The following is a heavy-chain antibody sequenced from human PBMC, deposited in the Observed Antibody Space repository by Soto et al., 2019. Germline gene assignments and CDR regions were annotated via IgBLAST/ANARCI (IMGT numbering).Heavy chain of an antibody. CDR3: ARLQVVVAANTECYYYGMDV. Sequence: PGASLKVSGKCSGYSFTSYWLDWARQMPGKGREWMGIIYPGDSDTRYSPSLQGQVTSSAAKSISTAYLLWSSREASDTAMYYFARLQVVVAANTECYYYGMDVLGQGTTVTVSS. J-gene: IGHJ6*02. CDR1: GYSFTSYW. D-gene: IGHD2-15*01. CDR2: IYPGDSDT. V-gene: IGHV5-51*01.